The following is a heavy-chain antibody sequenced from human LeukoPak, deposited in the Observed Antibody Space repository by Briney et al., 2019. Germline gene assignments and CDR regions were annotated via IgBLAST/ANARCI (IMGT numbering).Heavy chain of an antibody. V-gene: IGHV3-48*03. CDR3: ARTSGDWALFDY. Sequence: GGSLRLSCAASGFTFSSYEMNWVRQAPGKGLEWVSYISSSGSTIYYADSVKGRFTISRDNAKNSLYLQMNSLRAEDTAVYYCARTSGDWALFDYWGQGTLVTVSS. CDR2: ISSSGSTI. CDR1: GFTFSSYE. D-gene: IGHD2-21*02. J-gene: IGHJ4*02.